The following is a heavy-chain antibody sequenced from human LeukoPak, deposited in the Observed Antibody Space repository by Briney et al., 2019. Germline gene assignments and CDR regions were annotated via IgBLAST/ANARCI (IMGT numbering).Heavy chain of an antibody. J-gene: IGHJ4*02. V-gene: IGHV3-48*01. CDR3: ARDTFTYSGSYYLDY. D-gene: IGHD1-26*01. Sequence: RTGGSLRLSCAASGFTFSSYSMNWVRQAPGKGLEWVSYISSSSSTIYYADSVKGRFTISRDNAKNSLYLQMNSLRAEDTAVYYCARDTFTYSGSYYLDYWGQGTLVTVSS. CDR1: GFTFSSYS. CDR2: ISSSSSTI.